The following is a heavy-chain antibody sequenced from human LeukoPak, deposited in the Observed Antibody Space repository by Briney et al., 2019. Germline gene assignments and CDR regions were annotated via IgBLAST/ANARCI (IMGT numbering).Heavy chain of an antibody. Sequence: AGGSLRLSCAASGFTFSSYVMYWVRQAPGKGLEYVSSISSNGGSTYYANSVKGRFTISRDNSKNTLYLQMSSLRAEDMAVYYCARGGQSKYDSSGYLNYFDYWGQGALVTVSS. V-gene: IGHV3-64*01. CDR1: GFTFSSYV. D-gene: IGHD3-22*01. CDR2: ISSNGGST. J-gene: IGHJ4*02. CDR3: ARGGQSKYDSSGYLNYFDY.